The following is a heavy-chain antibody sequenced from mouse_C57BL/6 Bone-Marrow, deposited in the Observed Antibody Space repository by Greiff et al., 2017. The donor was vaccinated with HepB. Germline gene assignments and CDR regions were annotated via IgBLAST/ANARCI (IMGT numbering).Heavy chain of an antibody. J-gene: IGHJ3*01. CDR2: ISSGGSYT. D-gene: IGHD1-1*01. CDR3: ASLTTVVAPGFAY. CDR1: GFTFSSYG. V-gene: IGHV5-6*01. Sequence: EVQLKESGGDLVKPGGSLKLSCAASGFTFSSYGMSWVRQTPDKRLEWVATISSGGSYTYYPDSVKGRFTISRDNAKNTLYLQMSSLKSEDTAMYYCASLTTVVAPGFAYWGQGTLVTVSA.